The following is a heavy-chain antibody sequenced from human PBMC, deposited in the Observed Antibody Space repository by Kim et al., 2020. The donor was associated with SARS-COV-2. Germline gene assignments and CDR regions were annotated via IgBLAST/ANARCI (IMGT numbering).Heavy chain of an antibody. CDR3: ARELYYDNSMTFDF. Sequence: SETLSLTCAVSSGSISNSNWWSWVRQPPGKGLEWIGEIYHSGSTNYNPSLKSRVTISVDKSKNQFSLKLSSVTAADTAVYYCARELYYDNSMTFDFWGQGTLVTVSS. D-gene: IGHD3-22*01. V-gene: IGHV4-4*02. CDR2: IYHSGST. CDR1: SGSISNSNW. J-gene: IGHJ4*02.